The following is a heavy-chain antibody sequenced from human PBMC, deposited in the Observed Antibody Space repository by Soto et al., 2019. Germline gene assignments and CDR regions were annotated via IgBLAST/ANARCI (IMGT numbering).Heavy chain of an antibody. CDR3: AGGCSSVVFEV. CDR2: FYYGGSN. Sequence: QVQLQESGPGLVKPSETLSLTCPVSGGSISSYYWSWIRQPTGKGLEWIGYFYYGGSNNYNPSLKSRVTISIDTSKNQFSLNLFSGTAADTAVYYCAGGCSSVVFEVWGQGTLVTVAS. V-gene: IGHV4-59*01. CDR1: GGSISSYY. D-gene: IGHD6-19*01. J-gene: IGHJ3*01.